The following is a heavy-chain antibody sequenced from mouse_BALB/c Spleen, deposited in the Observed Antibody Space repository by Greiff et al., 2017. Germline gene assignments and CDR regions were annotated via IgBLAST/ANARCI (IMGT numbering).Heavy chain of an antibody. V-gene: IGHV2-9*02. CDR2: IWAGGST. CDR1: GFSLTSYG. J-gene: IGHJ4*01. Sequence: VQVVESGPGLVAPSQSLSITCTVSGFSLTSYGVHWVRQPPGKGLEWLGVIWAGGSTNYNSALMSRLSISKDNSKSQVFLKMNSLQTDDTAMYYCARDSTTAYYYAMDYWGQGTSVTVSS. D-gene: IGHD1-2*01. CDR3: ARDSTTAYYYAMDY.